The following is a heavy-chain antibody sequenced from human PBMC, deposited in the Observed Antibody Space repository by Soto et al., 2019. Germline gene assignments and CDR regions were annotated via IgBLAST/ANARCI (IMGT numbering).Heavy chain of an antibody. J-gene: IGHJ3*02. CDR1: GGSISSSSYY. CDR2: MFYSGST. Sequence: SETLSLTCTVSGGSISSSSYYWGWIRQPPGKGLEWIGSMFYSGSTYYNPSLESRVTISVDTSKNQFSLKLTSVTATDTAVYYCARHGYFDSSGYSAFDIWGQGTMVTVSS. CDR3: ARHGYFDSSGYSAFDI. V-gene: IGHV4-39*01. D-gene: IGHD3-22*01.